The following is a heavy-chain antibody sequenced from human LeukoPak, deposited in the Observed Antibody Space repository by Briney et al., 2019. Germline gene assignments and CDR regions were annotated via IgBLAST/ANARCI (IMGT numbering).Heavy chain of an antibody. V-gene: IGHV3-23*01. D-gene: IGHD3-10*01. CDR3: FREGGD. J-gene: IGHJ4*02. CDR2: ITAIDGRT. CDR1: GFTFSSTT. Sequence: PGGSLRLPCVASGFTFSSTTMGWVRQAPGRGLEWVSSITAIDGRTYYADSVRGRFTISRDNSKNTVYLQMNSLRAEDTAIYYCFREGGDWGQGTLVTVSS.